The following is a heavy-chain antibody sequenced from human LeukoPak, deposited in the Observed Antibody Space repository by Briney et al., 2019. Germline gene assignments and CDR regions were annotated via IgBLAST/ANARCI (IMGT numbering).Heavy chain of an antibody. J-gene: IGHJ4*02. D-gene: IGHD1-26*01. CDR3: AKGPVSAIVGATTLDY. Sequence: GGSLTLSCAASGFTFSSYDMHWVRQATGKGLEWVSAIGTAGDTYYPGSVKGRFTISRENAKNSLYLQMNSLRAEDTAVYYCAKGPVSAIVGATTLDYWGQGTLVSVSS. CDR2: IGTAGDT. CDR1: GFTFSSYD. V-gene: IGHV3-13*04.